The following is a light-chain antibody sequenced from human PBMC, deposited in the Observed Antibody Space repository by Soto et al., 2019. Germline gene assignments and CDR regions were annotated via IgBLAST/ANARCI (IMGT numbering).Light chain of an antibody. V-gene: IGKV1-17*01. Sequence: DIQMTQSPSSLSASIGDRVTITCRASQDIRNDLVWYQQKPGKAPNRLIYAASTLQSGVPSRFSGSGSGTQFTLTISSLQPEDFATYYCLQHNAYPWAFSPGTKVEV. J-gene: IGKJ1*01. CDR1: QDIRND. CDR3: LQHNAYPWA. CDR2: AAS.